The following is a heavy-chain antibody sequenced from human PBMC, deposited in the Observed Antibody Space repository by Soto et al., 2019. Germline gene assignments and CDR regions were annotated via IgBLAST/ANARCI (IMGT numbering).Heavy chain of an antibody. D-gene: IGHD2-2*01. CDR2: IYPGDSDT. V-gene: IGHV5-51*01. CDR3: ARSSSTTSFDY. Sequence: PGESLKISCKGSGYSFTTYWIGWVRQMPGKGLEWMGIIYPGDSDTKYSPSFQGQVTVSADTSISTAYLQWSSLKASDTAMYYCARSSSTTSFDYRGQRTLVTVSS. J-gene: IGHJ4*02. CDR1: GYSFTTYW.